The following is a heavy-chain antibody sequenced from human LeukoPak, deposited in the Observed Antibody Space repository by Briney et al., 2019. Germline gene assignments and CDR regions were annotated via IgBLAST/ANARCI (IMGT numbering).Heavy chain of an antibody. D-gene: IGHD5-18*01. J-gene: IGHJ3*02. CDR2: ISGSGGST. Sequence: GGSLRLSCAASGFTFSSYAMSWVRQAPGKGLEWVSAISGSGGSTYYADSVKGRFTISRDNSKNTLYLQMNSLRAEDTAVYYCAKGAFEWIQLRRGHAFDIWGQGTMVTVSS. V-gene: IGHV3-23*01. CDR1: GFTFSSYA. CDR3: AKGAFEWIQLRRGHAFDI.